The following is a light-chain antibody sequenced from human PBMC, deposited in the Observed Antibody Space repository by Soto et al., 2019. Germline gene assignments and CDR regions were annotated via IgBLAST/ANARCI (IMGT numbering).Light chain of an antibody. J-gene: IGKJ2*01. V-gene: IGKV1-5*01. CDR3: QQYNSYT. Sequence: DIQMTQSPSTLSASVGDRVTITCRASQSISSWLAWYQQKPGKAPKLLIYDASSLESGVPSRFSGSGSGTEFNLTISSLQPDAFATYYCQQYNSYTFGQGTKVDIK. CDR1: QSISSW. CDR2: DAS.